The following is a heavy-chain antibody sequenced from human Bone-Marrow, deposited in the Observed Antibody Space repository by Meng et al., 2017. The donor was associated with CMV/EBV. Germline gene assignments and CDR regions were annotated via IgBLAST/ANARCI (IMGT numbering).Heavy chain of an antibody. CDR2: INHSGST. CDR1: GGSFSGYY. J-gene: IGHJ1*01. D-gene: IGHD2-2*02. CDR3: ATGARVVPAAIRHFQH. Sequence: SETLSLTCAVYGGSFSGYYWSWIRQPPGKGLEWIGEINHSGSTNYNPSLKSRVTISVDTSKNQFSLKLSSVTAADTAVYYCATGARVVPAAIRHFQHWGQGTLVTVSS. V-gene: IGHV4-34*01.